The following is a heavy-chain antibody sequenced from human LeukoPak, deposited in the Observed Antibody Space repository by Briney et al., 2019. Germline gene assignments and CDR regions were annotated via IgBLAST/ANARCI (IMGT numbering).Heavy chain of an antibody. J-gene: IGHJ4*02. Sequence: PSETLSLTCTVSGGSISGNFLWSWLRQPPGKGLEWIGYISPSGTTFYNPSFRSRLDVSIDTSKGQFSLNLNFVTVADTAVYYCARVGPMVRAAFDFWGQGILVAVSS. D-gene: IGHD3-10*01. V-gene: IGHV4-30-4*01. CDR1: GGSISGNFL. CDR3: ARVGPMVRAAFDF. CDR2: ISPSGTT.